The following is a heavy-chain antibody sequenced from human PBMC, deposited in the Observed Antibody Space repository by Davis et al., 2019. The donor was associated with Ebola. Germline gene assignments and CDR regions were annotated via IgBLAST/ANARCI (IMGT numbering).Heavy chain of an antibody. Sequence: ASVKVSCKASGYTFTGYYMHWVRQAPGQGLEWMGWINPHNGNTNYGQNVQGRVTMTTDTSTSTAYMEVGSLKSDDTAVYYCARAQFPTTSDHWGQGTLVTVSS. CDR1: GYTFTGYY. CDR2: INPHNGNT. J-gene: IGHJ4*02. V-gene: IGHV1-18*04. CDR3: ARAQFPTTSDH. D-gene: IGHD1-1*01.